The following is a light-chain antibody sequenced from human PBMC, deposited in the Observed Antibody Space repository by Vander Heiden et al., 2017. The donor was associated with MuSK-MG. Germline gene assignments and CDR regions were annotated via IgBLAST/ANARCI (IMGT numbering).Light chain of an antibody. Sequence: PVVTQSSSASPSLASSVRLTCTLDSGHSTYIIAWHQQQPGKAPRFLMRLEGSGNYIKGSGVPDRFSGSSSGADRHLSISNLQFEDEADYYCETWDPNTQVFGTGTRVTVL. CDR2: LEGSGNY. V-gene: IGLV4-60*02. J-gene: IGLJ1*01. CDR3: ETWDPNTQV. CDR1: SGHSTYI.